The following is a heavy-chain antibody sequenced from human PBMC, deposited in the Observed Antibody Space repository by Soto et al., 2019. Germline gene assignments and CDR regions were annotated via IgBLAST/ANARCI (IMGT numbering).Heavy chain of an antibody. Sequence: QLQLQESGSGLVKPSQTLSLTCAVSGGSISSGGYSWSWLRQPPGKGLEWIGYIYHSGSTYYTPSLKSRVTISVYRAKNQFSLKMRSVTAADTAVYYWAKADTHDAFDIWGQGTMVTVSS. J-gene: IGHJ3*02. CDR2: IYHSGST. V-gene: IGHV4-30-2*01. CDR1: GGSISSGGYS. CDR3: AKADTHDAFDI.